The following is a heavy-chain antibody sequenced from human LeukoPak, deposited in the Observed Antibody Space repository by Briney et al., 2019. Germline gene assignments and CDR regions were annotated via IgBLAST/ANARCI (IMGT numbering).Heavy chain of an antibody. CDR2: ISGSGGST. D-gene: IGHD6-13*01. CDR3: AREPTYSSSWYTSCDY. J-gene: IGHJ4*02. CDR1: GFTFSSYG. V-gene: IGHV3-23*01. Sequence: GGTLRLSCAASGFTFSSYGMSWVRQAPGKGLEWVSAISGSGGSTYYADSVKGRFTISRDNSKNTLYLQMNSLRAEDTAVYYCAREPTYSSSWYTSCDYWGQGTLVTVSS.